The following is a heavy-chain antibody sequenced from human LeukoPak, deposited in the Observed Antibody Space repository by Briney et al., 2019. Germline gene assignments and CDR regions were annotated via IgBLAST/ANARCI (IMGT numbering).Heavy chain of an antibody. CDR3: ESGTPQLWSSF. J-gene: IGHJ4*02. CDR2: VIHGGST. CDR1: GGSFSGHS. Sequence: TSETLSLTCAVYGGSFSGHSWSWIRQPPGKGLEWIGEVIHGGSTNYNPSLKSRVIISLDTSRNQFSLNLNSVTAADTAVYYCESGTPQLWSSFWGQGTLVTVSS. D-gene: IGHD5-18*01. V-gene: IGHV4-34*12.